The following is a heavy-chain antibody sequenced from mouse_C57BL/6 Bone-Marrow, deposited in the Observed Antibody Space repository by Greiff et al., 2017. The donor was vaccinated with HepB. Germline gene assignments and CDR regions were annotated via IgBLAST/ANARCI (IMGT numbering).Heavy chain of an antibody. V-gene: IGHV1-69*01. CDR2: IDPSDSYT. CDR3: ARSGYSNFAY. CDR1: GYTFTSYW. J-gene: IGHJ3*01. Sequence: VQLQQPGAELVMPGASVKLSCKASGYTFTSYWMHWVKQRPGQGLEWIGEIDPSDSYTNYNQKFKGKSTLTVDKSSSTAYMQLSSLTSEDSAVDYCARSGYSNFAYWGQGTLVTVSA. D-gene: IGHD2-5*01.